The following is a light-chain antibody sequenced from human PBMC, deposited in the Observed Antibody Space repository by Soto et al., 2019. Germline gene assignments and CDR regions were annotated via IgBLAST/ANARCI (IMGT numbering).Light chain of an antibody. CDR1: SSNIGAGSG. Sequence: QSVLTQPPSVSGAPGQRVPISCTGSSSNIGAGSGVHWYEQLPGTAPKLLIYDNSNRPSGVPDRFSGSKSVTSASLAITGLQAEDEADYYGQSYDSSLSNSGVFGGGTKLTAL. CDR2: DNS. CDR3: QSYDSSLSNSGV. V-gene: IGLV1-40*01. J-gene: IGLJ3*02.